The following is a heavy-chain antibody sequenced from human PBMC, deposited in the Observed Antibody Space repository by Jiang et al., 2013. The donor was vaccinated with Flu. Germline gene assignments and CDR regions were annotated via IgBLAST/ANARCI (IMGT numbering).Heavy chain of an antibody. D-gene: IGHD5-18*01. Sequence: GSGLVKPSETLSLTCTVSGGSISSYYWSWIRQPPGEGLEWIGYISYTGSTNYNPSLKSRVTMSADTSKNQFSLRLNSVTAADTAVYYCARHVLKAMVTAGYFDYWGQGTLVTVSS. V-gene: IGHV4-59*01. CDR2: ISYTGST. J-gene: IGHJ4*02. CDR3: ARHVLKAMVTAGYFDY. CDR1: GGSISSYY.